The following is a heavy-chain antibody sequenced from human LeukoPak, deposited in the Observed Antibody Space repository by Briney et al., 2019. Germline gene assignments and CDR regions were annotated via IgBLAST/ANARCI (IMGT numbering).Heavy chain of an antibody. J-gene: IGHJ4*02. CDR3: ARDKRVGATLFDY. Sequence: GGTLRLSCAASGFTFSSYGMSWVRQAPGKGLEWVSDISGSGGSTYYADSVKGRFTISRDNSKNTLYLQMNSLRAEDMAVYYCARDKRVGATLFDYWGQGTLVTVSS. V-gene: IGHV3-23*01. D-gene: IGHD1-26*01. CDR1: GFTFSSYG. CDR2: ISGSGGST.